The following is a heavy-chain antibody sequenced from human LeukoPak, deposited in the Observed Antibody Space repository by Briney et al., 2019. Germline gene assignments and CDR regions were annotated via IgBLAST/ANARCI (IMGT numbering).Heavy chain of an antibody. D-gene: IGHD4/OR15-4a*01. CDR3: ARGGLTRDSYYGMDL. V-gene: IGHV3-53*01. J-gene: IGHJ6*02. CDR1: GFTVRSNY. CDR2: IYSGGST. Sequence: GGSLRLSCAASGFTVRSNYMSWVRQAPGKGLEWVSVIYSGGSTYYADSVKGRFTISRDNSKNTLYLQMNSLRAEDTAVYYCARGGLTRDSYYGMDLWGQGTTVTVSS.